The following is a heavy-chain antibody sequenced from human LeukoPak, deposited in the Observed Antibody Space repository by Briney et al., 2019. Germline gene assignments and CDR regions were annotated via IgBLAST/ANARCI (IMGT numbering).Heavy chain of an antibody. Sequence: GGSLRLSCAASGFSFGSYGLSWVRQAPGKGPQWVSYISGNGGTTHYADSVKGRFTISRDNAKNSLYLQMNSLRVEDTALYYCARRSPYSNSYSDYWGQGTLVTVSS. V-gene: IGHV3-48*04. D-gene: IGHD4-11*01. J-gene: IGHJ4*02. CDR2: ISGNGGTT. CDR1: GFSFGSYG. CDR3: ARRSPYSNSYSDY.